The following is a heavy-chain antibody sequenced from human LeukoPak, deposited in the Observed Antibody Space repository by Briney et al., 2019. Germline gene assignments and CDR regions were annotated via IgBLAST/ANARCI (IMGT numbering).Heavy chain of an antibody. CDR1: GYTFTDYY. J-gene: IGHJ4*02. V-gene: IGHV1-2*02. CDR2: INPNDGDT. CDR3: ARANFLYCSSTTCLFDY. Sequence: ASVKVTCKASGYTFTDYYMHWVRQAPGQGFEWMGWINPNDGDTNYAQKFQGRVTMTRDTSISTAHMEVSRLRSDDTAVYYCARANFLYCSSTTCLFDYWGQGTLVTVSS. D-gene: IGHD2-2*01.